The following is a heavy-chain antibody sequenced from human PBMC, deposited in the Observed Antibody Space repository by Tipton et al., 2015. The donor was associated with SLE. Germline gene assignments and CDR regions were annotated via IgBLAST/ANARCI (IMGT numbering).Heavy chain of an antibody. V-gene: IGHV3-30*02. CDR2: IQYDGAKR. J-gene: IGHJ4*02. Sequence: SLRLSCAASGFTFNSYGMHWVRQAPGKGLEWVAFIQYDGAKRYYADSVKGRFTISRDNSKNTLYLQTNSLRAEDTAVYYCAKGGTYCSSTSCPWNYWGQGTLVTVSS. CDR3: AKGGTYCSSTSCPWNY. D-gene: IGHD2-2*01. CDR1: GFTFNSYG.